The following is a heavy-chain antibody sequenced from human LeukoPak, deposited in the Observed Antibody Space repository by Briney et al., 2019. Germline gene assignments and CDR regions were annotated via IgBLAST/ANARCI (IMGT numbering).Heavy chain of an antibody. CDR2: IYYSGST. Sequence: SETLSLTCTVSGDSIGSSSYYWAWIRQPPGKGLEWIGSIYYSGSTYYTPSLKSRVTISVETSKNKFSLKVSSVTAAAAAVYYCARQTWIELWHFDYWGQGALVTVSS. D-gene: IGHD5-18*01. V-gene: IGHV4-39*01. CDR1: GDSIGSSSYY. J-gene: IGHJ4*02. CDR3: ARQTWIELWHFDY.